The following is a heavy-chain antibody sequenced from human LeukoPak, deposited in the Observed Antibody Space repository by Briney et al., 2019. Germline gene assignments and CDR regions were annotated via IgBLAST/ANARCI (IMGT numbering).Heavy chain of an antibody. V-gene: IGHV4-4*07. J-gene: IGHJ4*02. D-gene: IGHD4-17*01. CDR1: GGSISNYY. CDR2: IYTSGST. Sequence: PSETLSLTCTVSGGSISNYYWNWIRQPAGKELEWIGRIYTSGSTNYNPSLKSRLTMSMDTSKNQFSLRLSSVTAADTAVYYCARASDDFGDYGFDYWGQGTLVTVPS. CDR3: ARASDDFGDYGFDY.